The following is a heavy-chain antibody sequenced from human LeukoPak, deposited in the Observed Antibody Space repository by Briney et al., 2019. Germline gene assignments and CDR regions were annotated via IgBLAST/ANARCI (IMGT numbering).Heavy chain of an antibody. J-gene: IGHJ4*02. D-gene: IGHD6-13*01. V-gene: IGHV3-33*01. CDR3: AREGGQQLGSFDY. Sequence: QPGRSLRLSCAASGFTFSSYGMHWVRQAPGQGLEWVAIIWYDGSDKYYADSVKDRFAISRDNSKKTLYLQMNSLKAEDTAVYYCAREGGQQLGSFDYWGQGTLVTVSS. CDR1: GFTFSSYG. CDR2: IWYDGSDK.